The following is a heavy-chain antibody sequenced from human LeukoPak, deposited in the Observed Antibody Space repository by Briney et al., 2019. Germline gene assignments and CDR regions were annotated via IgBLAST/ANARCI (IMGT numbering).Heavy chain of an antibody. V-gene: IGHV3-23*01. CDR3: AKDHRVYDKTPTAFDI. J-gene: IGHJ3*02. CDR2: VSGSGGGT. D-gene: IGHD5/OR15-5a*01. Sequence: GSLRLSCAASGFTFSSYAVTWVRQAPGKGLEWVSGVSGSGGGTYYADSVKGRFTISRDNSKTTLYLQMNSLRAEDTAVYYCAKDHRVYDKTPTAFDIWGQGTLVTVSS. CDR1: GFTFSSYA.